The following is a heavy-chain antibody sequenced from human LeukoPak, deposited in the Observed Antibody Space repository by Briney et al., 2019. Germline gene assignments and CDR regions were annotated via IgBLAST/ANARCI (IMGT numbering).Heavy chain of an antibody. Sequence: PGGSLRLSCVASGFNVSTNYMSWVRQAPGKGLEWVSVVYTSGTTHYADSVKGRFTISRDNSKNTMFLQMSSLRVEDTAVCYCAREVVDSSGWYYRWFDPWGQGTLVTVSS. V-gene: IGHV3-53*01. CDR1: GFNVSTNY. CDR3: AREVVDSSGWYYRWFDP. J-gene: IGHJ5*02. D-gene: IGHD6-19*01. CDR2: VYTSGTT.